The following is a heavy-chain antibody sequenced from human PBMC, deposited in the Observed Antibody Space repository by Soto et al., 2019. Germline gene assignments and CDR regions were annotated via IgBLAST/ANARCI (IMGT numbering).Heavy chain of an antibody. D-gene: IGHD6-6*01. CDR1: GFTFSSYA. Sequence: GGSLRLSCAASGFTFSSYAMSWVRQAPGKGLEWVSAISGSGGSTYYADSVKGRFTISRDNSKNTLYMQMNSLRAEDTAVYYCAKSEVHSSSSKYMDVWGKGTTVTVSS. J-gene: IGHJ6*03. V-gene: IGHV3-23*01. CDR2: ISGSGGST. CDR3: AKSEVHSSSSKYMDV.